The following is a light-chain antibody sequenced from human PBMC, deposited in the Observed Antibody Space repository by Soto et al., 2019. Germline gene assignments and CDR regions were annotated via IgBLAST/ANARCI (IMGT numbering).Light chain of an antibody. J-gene: IGKJ2*01. CDR1: QRVSSH. V-gene: IGKV3-15*01. CDR2: GAS. CDR3: QQYNNWPPYT. Sequence: EIMMTQSPATLSVSPGERATLSFRASQRVSSHLAWYQQKPCRAPRLLIYGASTRATGIPARFSGSGSGTEFTLTISSLQSEDFAVYYCQQYNNWPPYTFGQGTKLEIK.